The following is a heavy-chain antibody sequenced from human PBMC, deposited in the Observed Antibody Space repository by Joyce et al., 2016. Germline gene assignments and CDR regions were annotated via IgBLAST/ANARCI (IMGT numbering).Heavy chain of an antibody. J-gene: IGHJ4*02. D-gene: IGHD6-13*01. CDR1: GFFFSNYG. V-gene: IGHV3-30*03. CDR2: ISNYGSNK. Sequence: QVQLVEYGGGVVQPGRSLRLSCAASGFFFSNYGMHWVRQAPGKGVDWVAVISNYGSNKDYVDYVKGRFTISRDNSKNTLYLQMNSLRPEDTAVYYCARALGWDSNSCHDYWGQGTLVTVSS. CDR3: ARALGWDSNSCHDY.